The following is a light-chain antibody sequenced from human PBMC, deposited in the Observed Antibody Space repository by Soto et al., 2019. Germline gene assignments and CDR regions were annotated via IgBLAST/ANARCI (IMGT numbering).Light chain of an antibody. CDR2: AS. Sequence: EIVLTQSPGTLSLSPGERATLSCRASQSVSDSYLAWYQQKPRQAPRLLIYASSRATGIPDRFSGSGSGTDFTLTISRLEPEDFAVYYCQHYGTSALFGPGTKVDIK. V-gene: IGKV3-20*01. CDR1: QSVSDSY. J-gene: IGKJ3*01. CDR3: QHYGTSAL.